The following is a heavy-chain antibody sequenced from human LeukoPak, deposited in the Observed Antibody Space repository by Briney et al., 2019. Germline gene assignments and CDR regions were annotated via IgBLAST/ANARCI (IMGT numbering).Heavy chain of an antibody. CDR3: AGGGSSGYLNWFDP. J-gene: IGHJ5*02. V-gene: IGHV4-34*01. D-gene: IGHD3-3*01. CDR2: INHSGST. CDR1: GGSFSGYY. Sequence: SETLSLTCAVYGGSFSGYYWSWIRQPPGKGLEWIGEINHSGSTNYNPSLKSRVTISVDTSKNQFSLKLSSVTAADTAVYYCAGGGSSGYLNWFDPWGQGTLVTVSS.